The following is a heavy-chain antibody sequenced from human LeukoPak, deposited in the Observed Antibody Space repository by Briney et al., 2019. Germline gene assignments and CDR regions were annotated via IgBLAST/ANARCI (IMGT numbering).Heavy chain of an antibody. Sequence: SETLSLTCTVSGGSISSYYWSWIRQPPGKGLEWIGYIYYSGSTNYNPSLKSRVTISVDTSKNQFSLKLSSVTAADTAVYYCARGSYLYYYYGMDDWGQGTTVTVSS. CDR3: ARGSYLYYYYGMDD. J-gene: IGHJ6*02. CDR1: GGSISSYY. CDR2: IYYSGST. V-gene: IGHV4-59*01. D-gene: IGHD1-26*01.